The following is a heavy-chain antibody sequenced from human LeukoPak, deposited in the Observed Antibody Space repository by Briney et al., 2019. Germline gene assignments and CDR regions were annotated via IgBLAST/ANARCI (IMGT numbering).Heavy chain of an antibody. CDR1: GYSISSGYY. Sequence: SSETLSLTCTVSGYSISSGYYWGWIRQPPGKGLEWIVNIYHTGSTYYNPSLKSRVTISIDTSKNQFSLKLSSVTAADTAVCYCASHARDDYDEAFDIWGQGTMVTVSS. CDR3: ASHARDDYDEAFDI. CDR2: IYHTGST. J-gene: IGHJ3*02. D-gene: IGHD4/OR15-4a*01. V-gene: IGHV4-38-2*02.